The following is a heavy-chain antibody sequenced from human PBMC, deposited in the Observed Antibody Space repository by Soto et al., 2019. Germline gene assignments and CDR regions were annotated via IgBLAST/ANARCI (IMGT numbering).Heavy chain of an antibody. CDR3: ARVSSNYGAPSY. J-gene: IGHJ4*02. Sequence: SVKVSCKASGGTFSSYAISWVRQAPGQGLEWMGGIIPIFGTANYAQKFQGRVTITADESTSTAYMELSSLRSEDTAVYYCARVSSNYGAPSYWGQGTLVTVSS. D-gene: IGHD4-4*01. V-gene: IGHV1-69*13. CDR1: GGTFSSYA. CDR2: IIPIFGTA.